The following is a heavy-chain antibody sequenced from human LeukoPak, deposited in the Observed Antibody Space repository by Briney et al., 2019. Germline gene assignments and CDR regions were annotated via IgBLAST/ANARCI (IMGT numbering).Heavy chain of an antibody. CDR3: ARGEEKYYYYYYMDV. Sequence: SVKVSCKASGGTFSSYAISWVRQAPGQGLEWMGGIIPIFGTANYAQKFQGRVTITTDESTSTAYMELSSLRSEDTAVYYCARGEEKYYYYYYMDVWGKGTTVTVSS. J-gene: IGHJ6*03. V-gene: IGHV1-69*05. CDR2: IIPIFGTA. CDR1: GGTFSSYA.